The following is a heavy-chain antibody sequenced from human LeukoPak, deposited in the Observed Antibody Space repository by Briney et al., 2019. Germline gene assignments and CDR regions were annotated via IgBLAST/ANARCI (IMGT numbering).Heavy chain of an antibody. J-gene: IGHJ4*02. Sequence: PSETLSLTCAVYGGSFSGYYWSWIRQPPGKGLEWIGEINHSGSTNYNPSLKSRVTISVDTSKNQFSLKLSSVTAADTAVYYCARGRRSSGWYWTGCLDYWGQGTLVTVSS. CDR2: INHSGST. CDR1: GGSFSGYY. CDR3: ARGRRSSGWYWTGCLDY. D-gene: IGHD6-19*01. V-gene: IGHV4-34*01.